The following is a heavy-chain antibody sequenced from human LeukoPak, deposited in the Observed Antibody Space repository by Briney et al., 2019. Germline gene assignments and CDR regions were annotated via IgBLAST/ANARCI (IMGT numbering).Heavy chain of an antibody. CDR2: IYYSGST. J-gene: IGHJ4*02. Sequence: SETLSLTRTVSGGSISSYYWSWIRQPPGKGLEWIGYIYYSGSTNYNPSLKSRVTISVDTSKNQFSLKLSSVTAADTAVYYCATVRRGYSYGYSFDYWGQGTLVTVSS. D-gene: IGHD5-18*01. V-gene: IGHV4-59*01. CDR1: GGSISSYY. CDR3: ATVRRGYSYGYSFDY.